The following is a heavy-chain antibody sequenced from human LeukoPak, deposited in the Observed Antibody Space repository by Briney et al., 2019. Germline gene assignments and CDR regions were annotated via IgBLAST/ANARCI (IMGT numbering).Heavy chain of an antibody. CDR2: IYPGDSDT. V-gene: IGHV5-51*01. J-gene: IGHJ4*02. D-gene: IGHD5-12*01. Sequence: GESLKISCKGSGYSFTSYWIGWVRQMPGKGLEWMGIIYPGDSDTSYSPSFQGQVTVSADKSISTAYLQWSSLKASDTAMYYCARRKGEYSGYPDYWGQGTLVTVSS. CDR1: GYSFTSYW. CDR3: ARRKGEYSGYPDY.